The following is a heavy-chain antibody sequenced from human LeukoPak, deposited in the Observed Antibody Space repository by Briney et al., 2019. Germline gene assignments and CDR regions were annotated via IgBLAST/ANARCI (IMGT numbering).Heavy chain of an antibody. CDR2: INTGDGST. Sequence: GGSLRLSCAASGFTFNNCVGTWVRQAPGKGLEWVSTINTGDGSTFYADSVKGRFTIFRDSSKNTLYLEVNGLRAEGTAIYFCAKDGRPRAFGLDVWGQGTTVTVSS. D-gene: IGHD3-10*01. V-gene: IGHV3-23*01. CDR1: GFTFNNCV. J-gene: IGHJ6*02. CDR3: AKDGRPRAFGLDV.